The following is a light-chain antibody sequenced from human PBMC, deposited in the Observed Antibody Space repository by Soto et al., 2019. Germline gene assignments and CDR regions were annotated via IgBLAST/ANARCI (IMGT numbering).Light chain of an antibody. Sequence: DIQMTQSPSTLSASVGDRVTITCRASQSISSWLAWYQQKPGKAPKLLIYKASSLESGVPSRFSGSGSGTEFTLTIRSLQRDDFAPYYCQQYNSYSTFGQGTRLEIK. CDR3: QQYNSYST. V-gene: IGKV1-5*03. J-gene: IGKJ5*01. CDR1: QSISSW. CDR2: KAS.